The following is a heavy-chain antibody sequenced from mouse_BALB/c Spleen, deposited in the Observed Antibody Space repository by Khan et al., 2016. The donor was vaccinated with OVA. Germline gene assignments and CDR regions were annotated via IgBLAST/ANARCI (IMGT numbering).Heavy chain of an antibody. V-gene: IGHV1-77*01. Sequence: QVRLQQSGAELARPGASVKLSCKASGYTFTDYYINWVKQRTGQGLEWIGEISPGSGDTYYNEKFKGKATLTADKSSSTVYMQLSSLTAEASAVYYCAGRNYVGYTFAYWGQGTLVTVSA. CDR2: ISPGSGDT. CDR1: GYTFTDYY. D-gene: IGHD1-2*01. J-gene: IGHJ3*01. CDR3: AGRNYVGYTFAY.